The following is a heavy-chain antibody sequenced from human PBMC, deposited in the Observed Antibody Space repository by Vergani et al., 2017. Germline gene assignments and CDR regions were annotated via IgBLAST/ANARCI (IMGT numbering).Heavy chain of an antibody. CDR1: GGSISSGGYS. CDR2: IYHSGST. CDR3: ARGDGYIYYFDY. D-gene: IGHD5-24*01. J-gene: IGHJ4*02. Sequence: QVQLQQWGAGLLKPSETLSLTCAVSGGSISSGGYSWSWIRQPPGKGLEWIGYIYHSGSTYYNPSLKSRVTISVDRSKNQFSLKLSSVTAADTAVYYCARGDGYIYYFDYWGQGTLVTVSS. V-gene: IGHV4-30-2*01.